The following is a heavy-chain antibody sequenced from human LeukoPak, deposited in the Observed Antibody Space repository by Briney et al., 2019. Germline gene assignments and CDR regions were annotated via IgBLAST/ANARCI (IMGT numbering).Heavy chain of an antibody. J-gene: IGHJ5*02. CDR3: ARDSTPTNGMWLDERWFDP. D-gene: IGHD3-22*01. CDR2: IIPIFGTA. CDR1: GYTFTSYY. Sequence: SVKVSCKASGYTFTSYYMHWVRQAPGQGLEWMGGIIPIFGTANYAQKFQGRVTITADESTSTAYMELSSLRSEDTAVYYCARDSTPTNGMWLDERWFDPWGQGTLVTVSS. V-gene: IGHV1-69*13.